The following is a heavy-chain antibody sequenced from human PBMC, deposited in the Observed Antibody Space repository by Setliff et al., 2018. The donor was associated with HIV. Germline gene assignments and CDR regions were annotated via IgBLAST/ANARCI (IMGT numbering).Heavy chain of an antibody. Sequence: WGSLRLSCAASGFTFSTYNMNWVRQAPGKGLEWVSYISSSSSSIFYADSVKGRFTISRDNAKNSLYLQMNSLRAEDTAVYYCARDFYAVAGDYWGQGTLVTVSS. CDR3: ARDFYAVAGDY. CDR2: ISSSSSSI. J-gene: IGHJ4*02. D-gene: IGHD6-19*01. CDR1: GFTFSTYN. V-gene: IGHV3-48*01.